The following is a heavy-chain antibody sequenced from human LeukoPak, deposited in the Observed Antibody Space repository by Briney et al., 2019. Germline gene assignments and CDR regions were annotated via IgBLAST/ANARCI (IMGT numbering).Heavy chain of an antibody. CDR3: AREEDQAYYYGSGSYFEY. D-gene: IGHD3-10*01. CDR1: GGSISSGSYY. CDR2: IYSSGST. Sequence: SETLSLTCTVSGGSISSGSYYWNWIRQPAGKGLEWIGRIYSSGSTNYNPSLKSRVTISVDTSKNQFSLKLSSVTAADTAVYYCAREEDQAYYYGSGSYFEYWGQGTLVTVSS. V-gene: IGHV4-61*02. J-gene: IGHJ4*02.